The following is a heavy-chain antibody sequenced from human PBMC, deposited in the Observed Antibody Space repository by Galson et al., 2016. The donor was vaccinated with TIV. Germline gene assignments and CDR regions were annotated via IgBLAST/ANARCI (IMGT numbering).Heavy chain of an antibody. CDR1: EITVGINY. V-gene: IGHV3-66*03. CDR3: ARDRVVDATYYYYYYGMDV. J-gene: IGHJ6*02. CDR2: IYSSGNT. D-gene: IGHD2-15*01. Sequence: SLRLSCAASEITVGINYMSWVRQAPGGGLEWVSTIYSSGNTYYPDSVKGRFSISRDNSKNTLYLQMNSLRVEDTAIYYCARDRVVDATYYYYYYGMDVWGQGTAVTVSS.